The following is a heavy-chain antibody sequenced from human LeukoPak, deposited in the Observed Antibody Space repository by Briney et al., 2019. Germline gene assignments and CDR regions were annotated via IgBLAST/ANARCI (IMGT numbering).Heavy chain of an antibody. V-gene: IGHV1-46*01. J-gene: IGHJ3*02. D-gene: IGHD2-8*01. CDR3: ARDGLYCTNGVCSSDI. Sequence: ASVKVSCKASGYTFTRHYMNWVRQAPGQGLEWMRKINPSSGGTGYAQKFQGRVTMTRDTSTSTVYMELTSLRSEDTAVYYCARDGLYCTNGVCSSDIWGQGTLVTVSS. CDR2: INPSSGGT. CDR1: GYTFTRHY.